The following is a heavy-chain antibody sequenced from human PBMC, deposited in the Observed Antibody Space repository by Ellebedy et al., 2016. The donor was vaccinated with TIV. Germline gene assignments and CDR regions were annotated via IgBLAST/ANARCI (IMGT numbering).Heavy chain of an antibody. D-gene: IGHD6-19*01. Sequence: SETLSLTXAVSGGSISSSNWWSWVRQPPGKGLEWIGEIYHSGSTNYNPSLKSRVTISVDKSKNQFSLKLSSVTAADTAVYYCARDRLSSGWYSEGENWFDPWGQGTLVTVSS. CDR3: ARDRLSSGWYSEGENWFDP. J-gene: IGHJ5*02. CDR2: IYHSGST. V-gene: IGHV4-4*02. CDR1: GGSISSSNW.